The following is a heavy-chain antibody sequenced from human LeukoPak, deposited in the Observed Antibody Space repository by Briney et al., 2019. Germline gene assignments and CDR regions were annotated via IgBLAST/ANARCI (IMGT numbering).Heavy chain of an antibody. D-gene: IGHD6-6*01. CDR2: IYCSGST. CDR3: ARIIAARPYGMDV. J-gene: IGHJ6*02. V-gene: IGHV4-59*08. Sequence: SETLSLTCTVSGGSISSYYWSWIRQPPGKGLEWIGYIYCSGSTNYNPSLKSRVTISVDTSKNQFSLKLSSVTAADTAVYYCARIIAARPYGMDVWGQGTTVTVSS. CDR1: GGSISSYY.